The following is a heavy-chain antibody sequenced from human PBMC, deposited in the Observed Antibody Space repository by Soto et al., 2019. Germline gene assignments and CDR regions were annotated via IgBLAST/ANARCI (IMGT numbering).Heavy chain of an antibody. CDR1: GGSISSYY. CDR3: ARQGFGPLHGLVDV. CDR2: VHHSWGS. Sequence: QVQLQESGPGLVKPSETLSLSCTVSGGSISSYYWSWFRQSPGKRMEWIGYVHHSWGSSYNPSLLSRVAKSLDTSKSQFSLMVTSVTATDTAVYYCARQGFGPLHGLVDVWGQGTTVTVSS. D-gene: IGHD3-10*01. V-gene: IGHV4-59*08. J-gene: IGHJ6*02.